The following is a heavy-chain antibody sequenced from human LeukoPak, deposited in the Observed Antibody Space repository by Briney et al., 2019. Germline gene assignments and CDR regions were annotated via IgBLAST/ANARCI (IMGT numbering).Heavy chain of an antibody. D-gene: IGHD6-19*01. J-gene: IGHJ4*02. CDR3: ARDFQWRPFDY. Sequence: GGSLRLSCEASGFTFSNHGMHWVRQAPGKGLEWVALIWNDGSNKYYGDSVKGRFTISRDNTNNTIHLHMNSLRAEDTATYYCARDFQWRPFDYWGQGTLVTVSS. CDR1: GFTFSNHG. CDR2: IWNDGSNK. V-gene: IGHV3-33*01.